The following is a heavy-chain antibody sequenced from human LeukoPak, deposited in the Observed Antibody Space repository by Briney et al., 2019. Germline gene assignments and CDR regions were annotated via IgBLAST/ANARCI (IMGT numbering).Heavy chain of an antibody. J-gene: IGHJ6*04. Sequence: PGGSLRLSCAASGFTFSSYGMHWVRQAPGKGLEWVAVIWYDGSNKYYADSVKGRFTISRDNSKNTLYLQMNSLRAEDTAVYYCARVVVPAALDVWGKGTTVTVSS. CDR1: GFTFSSYG. D-gene: IGHD2-2*01. CDR2: IWYDGSNK. V-gene: IGHV3-33*01. CDR3: ARVVVPAALDV.